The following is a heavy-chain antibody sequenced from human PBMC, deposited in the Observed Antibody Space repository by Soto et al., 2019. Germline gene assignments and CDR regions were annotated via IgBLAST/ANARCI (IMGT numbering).Heavy chain of an antibody. D-gene: IGHD3-9*01. CDR1: GFTFDDYA. J-gene: IGHJ4*02. V-gene: IGHV3-9*01. CDR3: VKDSPSDLMTRDGDY. Sequence: EVQLVESGGDLVQPGRSLRLSCVTSGFTFDDYAMHWVRQAPGQGLEWVSGIGWNGNAVGYADSVKGRFTISRDNAKNSLYLQMNSLKTDDTAFYYCVKDSPSDLMTRDGDYWGQGTLVSVSS. CDR2: IGWNGNAV.